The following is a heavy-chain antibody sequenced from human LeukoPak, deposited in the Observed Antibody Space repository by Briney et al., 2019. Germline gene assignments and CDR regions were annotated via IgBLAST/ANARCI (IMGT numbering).Heavy chain of an antibody. D-gene: IGHD5-18*01. J-gene: IGHJ3*02. V-gene: IGHV6-1*01. CDR3: ARGGQGDGYSADEAFDI. CDR2: TYYRSKRYN. Sequence: SQTFSLTCAIFGDSISSNSSWNWIRQSPSRGLEWLGRTYYRSKRYNDYVVSVKSRININPDTSKNQFSLQLNSVTPDDTALYYCARGGQGDGYSADEAFDIWGQGTMVTVS. CDR1: GDSISSNSS.